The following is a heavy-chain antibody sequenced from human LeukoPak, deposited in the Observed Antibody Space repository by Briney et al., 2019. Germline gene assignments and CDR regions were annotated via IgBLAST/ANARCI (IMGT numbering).Heavy chain of an antibody. J-gene: IGHJ4*02. CDR1: GFTFSSYG. D-gene: IGHD3-22*01. V-gene: IGHV3-30*18. CDR3: AKEAYYYDSSGYGKYFDY. Sequence: PGGSLRLSCAASGFTFSSYGMHWVRQAPGKGLEWVAVISYDGSNKYYSDSVKGRFTISRDNSRNTLYLQMNSLRAEDTAVYYCAKEAYYYDSSGYGKYFDYWGQGTLVTVSS. CDR2: ISYDGSNK.